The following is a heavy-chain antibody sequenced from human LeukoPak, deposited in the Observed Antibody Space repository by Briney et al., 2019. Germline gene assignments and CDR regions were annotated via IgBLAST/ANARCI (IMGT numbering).Heavy chain of an antibody. J-gene: IGHJ4*02. D-gene: IGHD3-9*01. V-gene: IGHV1-18*04. CDR3: ARDRPLYDILTGYYRSNYYFDY. CDR2: ISAYNGNT. CDR1: GYSFTRYY. Sequence: ASVKVSCKASGYSFTRYYMHWVRQAPGQGLEWMGWISAYNGNTNYAQKLQGRVTMTTDTSTSTAYMELRSLRSDDTAVYYCARDRPLYDILTGYYRSNYYFDYWGQGTLVTVSS.